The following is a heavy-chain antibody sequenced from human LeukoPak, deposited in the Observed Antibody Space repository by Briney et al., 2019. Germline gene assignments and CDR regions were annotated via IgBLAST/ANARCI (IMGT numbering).Heavy chain of an antibody. J-gene: IGHJ4*02. CDR1: EFTFSNYA. V-gene: IGHV3-23*01. CDR2: ISGSGGST. CDR3: AKCGTSSGFDY. D-gene: IGHD1/OR15-1a*01. Sequence: PGGSLRLSCAASEFTFSNYAMTWVRQAPGKGXXXVSAISGSGGSTYYADSVKGRFTISRDNSKNTLYLQMNSLRAEDTAVYYCAKCGTSSGFDYWGQGSLVTVSS.